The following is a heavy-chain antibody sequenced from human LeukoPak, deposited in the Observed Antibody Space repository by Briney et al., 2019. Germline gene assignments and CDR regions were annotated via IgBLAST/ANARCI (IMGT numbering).Heavy chain of an antibody. CDR2: ISGSGSDT. CDR3: VKNTALLGGFYDH. Sequence: PGGSLRPSCEASGCTFRNYGMSWVRLAPGKGLEWVSAISGSGSDTDYADSVRGRFTISRDNSKNTLYLQMNSLRSDDTAAYYCVKNTALLGGFYDHWGQGALVTVSS. CDR1: GCTFRNYG. J-gene: IGHJ4*02. D-gene: IGHD2-8*02. V-gene: IGHV3-23*01.